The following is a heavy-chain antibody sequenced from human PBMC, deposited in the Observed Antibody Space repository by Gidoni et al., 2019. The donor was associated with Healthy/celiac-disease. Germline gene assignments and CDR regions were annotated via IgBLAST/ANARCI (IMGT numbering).Heavy chain of an antibody. CDR2: IYYSGST. V-gene: IGHV4-39*01. CDR3: ASQPSSSWYVGFDY. Sequence: QLQLQESGPGLVKPSETLSLTCTVSGGSISSSSYYWGWIRQPPGKGLEWIGGIYYSGSTYYNPSLKSRVTISVDTSKNQFSLKLSSVTAADTAVYYCASQPSSSWYVGFDYWGQGTLVTVSS. CDR1: GGSISSSSYY. J-gene: IGHJ4*02. D-gene: IGHD6-13*01.